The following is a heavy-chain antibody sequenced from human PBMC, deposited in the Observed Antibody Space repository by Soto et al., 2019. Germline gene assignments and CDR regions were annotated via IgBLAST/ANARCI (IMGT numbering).Heavy chain of an antibody. Sequence: GASVKVSCKASGGTFSKYAISWVRQAPGQGLEWLGGIIPMFGTPNYAQKFQGRVTISADESTTTAYLELSSLRSADTAVYFCARPLRDRKFYHGLAVWGQGTTVTVSS. CDR3: ARPLRDRKFYHGLAV. J-gene: IGHJ6*02. V-gene: IGHV1-69*13. CDR2: IIPMFGTP. CDR1: GGTFSKYA. D-gene: IGHD3-22*01.